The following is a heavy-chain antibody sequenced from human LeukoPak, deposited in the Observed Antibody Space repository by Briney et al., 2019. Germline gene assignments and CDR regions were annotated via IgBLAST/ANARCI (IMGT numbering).Heavy chain of an antibody. CDR2: IYYSGST. CDR3: ARASLAARYYYYYMDV. V-gene: IGHV4-59*01. J-gene: IGHJ6*03. D-gene: IGHD6-6*01. Sequence: WVRQPPGKGLEWIGYIYYSGSTNYNPSLKSRVTISVDTSKNQFSLKLSSVTAADTAVYYCARASLAARYYYYYMDVWGKGTTVTVSS.